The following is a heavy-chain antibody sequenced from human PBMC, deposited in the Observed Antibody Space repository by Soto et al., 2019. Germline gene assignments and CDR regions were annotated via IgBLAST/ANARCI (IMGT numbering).Heavy chain of an antibody. CDR1: GFSLITSGVG. CDR3: AHTMAPRIFDY. CDR2: IYWDDDK. Sequence: QITLKEAGPTLVKPTQTLTLTCSFSGFSLITSGVGVGWIRQPPGKALEWIALIYWDDDKGYSTSLKSRLTITKDTSKNQVVLTMTNMDPADTATYYCAHTMAPRIFDYLGQGTLVTVSS. J-gene: IGHJ4*02. V-gene: IGHV2-5*02.